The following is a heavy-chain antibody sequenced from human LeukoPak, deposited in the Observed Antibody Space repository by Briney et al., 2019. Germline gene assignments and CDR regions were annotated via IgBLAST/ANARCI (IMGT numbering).Heavy chain of an antibody. CDR2: ISSSSSYI. CDR3: ARDHPLITMIGQGAFDI. V-gene: IGHV3-21*01. Sequence: GGSLRLSCAASGFTFSSYSMNWVRQVPGKGLEWVSSISSSSSYIYYADSVKGRFTISRDNAKNSLYLQMNSLRAEDTAVYYCARDHPLITMIGQGAFDIWGQGTMVTVSS. J-gene: IGHJ3*02. D-gene: IGHD3-22*01. CDR1: GFTFSSYS.